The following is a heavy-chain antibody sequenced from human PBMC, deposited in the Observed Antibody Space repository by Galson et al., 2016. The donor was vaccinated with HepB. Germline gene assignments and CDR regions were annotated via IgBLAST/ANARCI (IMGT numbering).Heavy chain of an antibody. V-gene: IGHV4-34*01. CDR2: INHTGST. D-gene: IGHD4-23*01. J-gene: IGHJ3*02. Sequence: SETLSLTCAVYGGSFSSYYWSWIRQSPGKGLEWIGEINHTGSTTYNPSLKSRVTISQDTSKNSFSLTLTAVTAAATAVYYCARDPRWGSDAFDIWGQGTMVTVSS. CDR3: ARDPRWGSDAFDI. CDR1: GGSFSSYY.